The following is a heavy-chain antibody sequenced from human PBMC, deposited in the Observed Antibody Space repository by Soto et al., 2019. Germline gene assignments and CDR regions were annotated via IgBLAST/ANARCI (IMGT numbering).Heavy chain of an antibody. V-gene: IGHV3-30-3*01. Sequence: QVQLVESGGGVVQPGRSLRLSCAASGFTFSSYAMHWVRQAPGKGLEWVAVISYDGSNKYYADSVKGRFTISRDNSKNPLSLQMNSLRAEDTAVYYCASDCLLGYFDYWGQGTLVTVSS. D-gene: IGHD3-16*01. J-gene: IGHJ4*02. CDR3: ASDCLLGYFDY. CDR2: ISYDGSNK. CDR1: GFTFSSYA.